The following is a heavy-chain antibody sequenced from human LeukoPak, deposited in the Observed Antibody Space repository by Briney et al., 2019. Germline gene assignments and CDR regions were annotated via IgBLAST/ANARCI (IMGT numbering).Heavy chain of an antibody. V-gene: IGHV3-7*01. J-gene: IGHJ4*02. D-gene: IGHD6-6*01. CDR2: IKLDGSET. Sequence: PGGSLRLSCAASGFTFNNYWMSWVRQAPGKGLEWVANIKLDGSETFYVDSVKGRFTISRDNAKNSLYLQMNSLRAEDTAVYYCAKTPNPRPDSSSSDYWGQGTLGNVSS. CDR1: GFTFNNYW. CDR3: AKTPNPRPDSSSSDY.